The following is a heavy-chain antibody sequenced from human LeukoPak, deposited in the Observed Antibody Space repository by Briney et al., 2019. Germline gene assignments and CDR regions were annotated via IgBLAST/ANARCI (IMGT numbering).Heavy chain of an antibody. Sequence: GGSLRLSCAASGFIFSNYWMNWVRQTPGKGLEWVANIKKDGSEKYYVDSVRGRFTISRDNAKNSLYLQMNSLRAEDTAVYYCARGRYYLDYWGQGTLVTVSS. CDR3: ARGRYYLDY. D-gene: IGHD3-16*02. J-gene: IGHJ4*02. CDR2: IKKDGSEK. V-gene: IGHV3-7*01. CDR1: GFIFSNYW.